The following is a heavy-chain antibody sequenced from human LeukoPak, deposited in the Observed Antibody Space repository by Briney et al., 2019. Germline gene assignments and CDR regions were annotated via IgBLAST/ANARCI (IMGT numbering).Heavy chain of an antibody. J-gene: IGHJ6*03. Sequence: PSETLSLTCAVYGGSFSGYYWSWIRQPPGKGLEWIGEINHSGSTNYNPSLKSRVTISLDTSKSQFSLKLSSVTAADTAVYYCARAVQLERPPPLIGYYYIDVWGKGTTVTVSS. V-gene: IGHV4-34*01. CDR2: INHSGST. CDR3: ARAVQLERPPPLIGYYYIDV. D-gene: IGHD1-1*01. CDR1: GGSFSGYY.